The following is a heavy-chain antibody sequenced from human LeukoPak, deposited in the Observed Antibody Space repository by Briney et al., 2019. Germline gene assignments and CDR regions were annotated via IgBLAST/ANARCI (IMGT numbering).Heavy chain of an antibody. CDR3: AKDMYYYDSSAFDY. CDR2: ISGDGGST. CDR1: GFTFYDYA. D-gene: IGHD3-22*01. J-gene: IGHJ4*02. Sequence: GGSQRLSCAASGFTFYDYALHWVRQAPGKGLEWVSLISGDGGSTYYADSVKGRFTISRDNSKNSLYLQMNSLRTEDTALYYCAKDMYYYDSSAFDYWGQGTLVTVSS. V-gene: IGHV3-43*02.